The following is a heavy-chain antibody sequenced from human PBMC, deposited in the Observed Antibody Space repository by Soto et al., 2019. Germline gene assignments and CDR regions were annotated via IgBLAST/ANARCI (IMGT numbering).Heavy chain of an antibody. CDR3: ARPLCSSTRCGPYFFDS. D-gene: IGHD2-2*01. V-gene: IGHV1-8*01. Sequence: QVQLVQSGAEVKKPGASVKVSCKASGYTFTSNDINWVRQAPGQGPEWMGWMNPDNGKTGFAQKFQGRITMTRNTSISTAYMELSSLRSDDTAVYFCARPLCSSTRCGPYFFDSWGKGSLVTVSS. CDR2: MNPDNGKT. CDR1: GYTFTSND. J-gene: IGHJ4*02.